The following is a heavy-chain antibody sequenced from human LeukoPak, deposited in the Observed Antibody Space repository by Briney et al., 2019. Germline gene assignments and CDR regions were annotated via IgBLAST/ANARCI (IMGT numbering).Heavy chain of an antibody. CDR1: GYSFTSYW. Sequence: KPGESLKISCKGSGYSFTSYWISWVRQMPGKGLEWMGIIYPGDSDTRYSPSFQGQVTISADKSISTAYLQWSSLKASDTAMYYCARITTSGYYGALNAFDIWGQGTMVTVSS. J-gene: IGHJ3*02. D-gene: IGHD3-22*01. V-gene: IGHV5-51*01. CDR3: ARITTSGYYGALNAFDI. CDR2: IYPGDSDT.